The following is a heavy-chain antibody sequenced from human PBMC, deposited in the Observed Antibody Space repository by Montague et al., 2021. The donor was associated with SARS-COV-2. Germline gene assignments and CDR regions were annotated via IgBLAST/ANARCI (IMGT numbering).Heavy chain of an antibody. V-gene: IGHV4-39*01. Sequence: SETLSLTCTVSGGSISSSSYFWGWIRQPPGKGLEWIGSIYYSGSTYYNPSLKSRVTISVDTSKNQFSLKLSSVTAADTAVYYCARAFIAAAGTTSFDDWGQGTLVTASS. CDR2: IYYSGST. D-gene: IGHD6-13*01. CDR1: GGSISSSSYF. CDR3: ARAFIAAAGTTSFDD. J-gene: IGHJ4*02.